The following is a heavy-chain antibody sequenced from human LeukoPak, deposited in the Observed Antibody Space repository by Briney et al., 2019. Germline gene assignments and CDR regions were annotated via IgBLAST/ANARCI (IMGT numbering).Heavy chain of an antibody. CDR2: IKSKTDGGTT. V-gene: IGHV3-15*01. J-gene: IGHJ6*02. CDR1: GFTFSNAW. D-gene: IGHD2-15*01. Sequence: GGSLRLSCAASGFTFSNAWMSWVRQAPGKGLEWVGRIKSKTDGGTTDYATTVKGRFTISRDDSKNTLYLQMHSLETEDTAVYYCSAPVVAASGNSIAYAMVVWGQGTTVTVSS. CDR3: SAPVVAASGNSIAYAMVV.